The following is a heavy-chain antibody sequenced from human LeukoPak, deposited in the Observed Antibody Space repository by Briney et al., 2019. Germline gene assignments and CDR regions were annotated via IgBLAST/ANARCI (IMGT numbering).Heavy chain of an antibody. V-gene: IGHV3-23*01. D-gene: IGHD2-21*01. J-gene: IGHJ5*02. CDR2: SIGSGGSA. Sequence: LSLTCVASGFTFSTYTMNWIRQAPGKGLEWVSGSIGSGGSAFYADSVKGRFSISRDTSKNTLFLHMNNLRAGDTAVYYCAKGGPINWFDPWGQGTLVTVSS. CDR3: AKGGPINWFDP. CDR1: GFTFSTYT.